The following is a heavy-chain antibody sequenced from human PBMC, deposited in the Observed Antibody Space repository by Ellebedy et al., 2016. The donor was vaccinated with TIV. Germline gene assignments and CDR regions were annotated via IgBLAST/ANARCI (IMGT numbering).Heavy chain of an antibody. J-gene: IGHJ4*02. V-gene: IGHV3-48*02. CDR3: VRKSSFDY. Sequence: GESLKISCAASGFIFSNYGMSWVRQAPGKGLEWVSYISSSGSIMYSADSVKGRFTISRDNAKNSLYLQMNSLRDEDTAVYYCVRKSSFDYWGQGTLVTVSS. CDR2: ISSSGSIM. CDR1: GFIFSNYG.